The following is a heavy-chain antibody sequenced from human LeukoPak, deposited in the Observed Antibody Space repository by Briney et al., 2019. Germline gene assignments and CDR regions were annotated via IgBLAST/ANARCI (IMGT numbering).Heavy chain of an antibody. J-gene: IGHJ6*02. Sequence: PGGSLRLSCAVSGFTFSNYSMYWVRQAPGKGLEWVSYISSSTTVTYHADSVKGRFTISRDNAKNSLYLQMNSLRAEDTAVYYCVRVGFGQLYYYYDMDVWGQGTTVTVSS. D-gene: IGHD3-10*01. CDR3: VRVGFGQLYYYYDMDV. V-gene: IGHV3-48*04. CDR2: ISSSTTVT. CDR1: GFTFSNYS.